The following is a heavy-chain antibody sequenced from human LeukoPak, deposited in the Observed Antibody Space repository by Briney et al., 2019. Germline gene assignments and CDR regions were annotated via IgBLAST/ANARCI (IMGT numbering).Heavy chain of an antibody. D-gene: IGHD3-10*01. Sequence: GGSLRLSCAASGFTFKSYTMHWVRQAPGKGLEWVAFISYDGSIKNYADSVKGRFTISRDNSKNTLYLQMNSLRAEDTAVYYRARDLNSYYCIDYWGQGTLVTVSS. J-gene: IGHJ4*02. V-gene: IGHV3-30-3*01. CDR1: GFTFKSYT. CDR2: ISYDGSIK. CDR3: ARDLNSYYCIDY.